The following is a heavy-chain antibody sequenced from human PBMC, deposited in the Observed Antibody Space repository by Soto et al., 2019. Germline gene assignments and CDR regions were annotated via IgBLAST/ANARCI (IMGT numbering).Heavy chain of an antibody. J-gene: IGHJ4*02. Sequence: ASVKVSCKASGYTFTSYYMHWVRQAPGQWLEWMGIINPSGGSTSYAQKFQGRVTMTRDTSTSTVYMELSSLRSEDTAVYYCARDSSGLLLYYGSGSYTNFDYWGQVTLVTVSS. CDR1: GYTFTSYY. V-gene: IGHV1-46*03. CDR2: INPSGGST. D-gene: IGHD3-10*01. CDR3: ARDSSGLLLYYGSGSYTNFDY.